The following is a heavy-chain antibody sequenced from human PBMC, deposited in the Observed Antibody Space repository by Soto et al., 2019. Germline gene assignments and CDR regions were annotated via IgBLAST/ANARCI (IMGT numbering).Heavy chain of an antibody. CDR2: ISGSGGST. Sequence: VQLLESGGGLVQPGGSLRLSCAASGFTFSSYAMSWVRQAPGKGLEWVSAISGSGGSTYYADSVKGRFTISRDNSKNTLYLQMNSLRAEDTAVYYCAKDPIYCSSTSCYRKLAGWFDPWGQGTLVTVSS. D-gene: IGHD2-2*01. V-gene: IGHV3-23*01. CDR1: GFTFSSYA. J-gene: IGHJ5*02. CDR3: AKDPIYCSSTSCYRKLAGWFDP.